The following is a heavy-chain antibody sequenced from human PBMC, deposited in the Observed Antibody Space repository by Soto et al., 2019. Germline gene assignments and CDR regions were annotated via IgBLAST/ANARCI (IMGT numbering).Heavy chain of an antibody. D-gene: IGHD2-2*01. V-gene: IGHV1-46*01. Sequence: ASVTVSCQASGYTFTSYYMHWVRQPPGQGLEWMGIINPSGGSTSYAQKFQGRVTMTRDTSTSTVYMELSSLRSEDTAVYYCARSRPDCSSTSCYRRWFDPWGQGTLVTVSS. CDR1: GYTFTSYY. CDR3: ARSRPDCSSTSCYRRWFDP. CDR2: INPSGGST. J-gene: IGHJ5*02.